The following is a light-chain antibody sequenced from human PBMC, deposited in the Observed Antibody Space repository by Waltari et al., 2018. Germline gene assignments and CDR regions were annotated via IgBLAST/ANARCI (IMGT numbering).Light chain of an antibody. V-gene: IGKV3-20*01. CDR3: QQYGNSPYT. Sequence: EIVLTQSPGTQSLSPGDRATLSCRASQTVSRNQLAWYQQKPGQAPRLLIYGASDRATGIPDRFSGSGSGTDFSLIINILEPEDFAVYYCQQYGNSPYTFGQGSKLDI. J-gene: IGKJ2*01. CDR1: QTVSRNQ. CDR2: GAS.